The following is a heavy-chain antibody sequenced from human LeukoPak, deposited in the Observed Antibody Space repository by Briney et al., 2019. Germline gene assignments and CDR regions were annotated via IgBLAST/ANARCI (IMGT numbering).Heavy chain of an antibody. CDR1: GDSISSYY. D-gene: IGHD2-15*01. J-gene: IGHJ4*02. V-gene: IGHV4-4*07. CDR3: ARDRARYCSGGSCYMLDY. CDR2: IYTSGST. Sequence: SETLSLTCTVSGDSISSYYWSWIRQPTGKGLEWIGRIYTSGSTNYSPSLKSRVTMSVDTSKNQFSLKLSSVTAADTAVYYCARDRARYCSGGSCYMLDYWGQGTLVTVSS.